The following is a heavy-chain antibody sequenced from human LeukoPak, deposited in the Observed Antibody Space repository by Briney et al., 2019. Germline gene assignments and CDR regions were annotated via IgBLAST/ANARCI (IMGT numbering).Heavy chain of an antibody. CDR3: AGKLLAAAAPWYFDL. CDR1: GGSISTYY. Sequence: SETLSLTCTVSGGSISTYYWSWIRQTAGKGLEWIGRIYTSGGTNYNPSLKSRVTMSVGTSKNQFSLRLNSVTAADTAVYYCAGKLLAAAAPWYFDLWGRGTLVTVSS. D-gene: IGHD6-13*01. J-gene: IGHJ2*01. CDR2: IYTSGGT. V-gene: IGHV4-4*07.